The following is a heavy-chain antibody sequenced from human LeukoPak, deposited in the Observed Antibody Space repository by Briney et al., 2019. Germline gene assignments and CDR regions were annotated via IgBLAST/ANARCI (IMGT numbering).Heavy chain of an antibody. D-gene: IGHD5-12*01. Sequence: GGSLRLSCAASGFTVSSNYMSWVRQAPGKGLEWVSVIYSGGSTYYADSVKGRFTISRDNSKNTLYLQMNSLRAEDTAVYYCARDIVATGDGYFDYWGQGTLATVSS. CDR2: IYSGGST. CDR3: ARDIVATGDGYFDY. CDR1: GFTVSSNY. J-gene: IGHJ4*02. V-gene: IGHV3-66*02.